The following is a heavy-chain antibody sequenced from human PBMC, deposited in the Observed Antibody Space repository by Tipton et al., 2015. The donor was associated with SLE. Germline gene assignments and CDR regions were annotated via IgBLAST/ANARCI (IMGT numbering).Heavy chain of an antibody. CDR1: GGSFSGYY. V-gene: IGHV4-34*01. J-gene: IGHJ4*02. CDR2: IYYSGST. CDR3: ARGPYSSSSGGYFDY. Sequence: TLSLTCAVYGGSFSGYYWGWIRQPPGKGLEWIGSIYYSGSTNYNPSLKSRVTISVDTSKNQFSLQLNSVTPEDTAVYYCARGPYSSSSGGYFDYWGQGTLVTVSS. D-gene: IGHD6-6*01.